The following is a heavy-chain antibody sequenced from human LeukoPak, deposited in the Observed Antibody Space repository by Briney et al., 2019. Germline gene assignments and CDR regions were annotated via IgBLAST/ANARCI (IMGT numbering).Heavy chain of an antibody. Sequence: PSETLSLTCTVSGGSISSSSYYWGWIRQPPGKGLEWIGSIYYSGSTYYNPSLKSRVTISVDTSKNQFSLKLSSVTAADTAVYYCVRGVPGIAAAGDYWGQGTLVTVSS. J-gene: IGHJ4*02. D-gene: IGHD6-13*01. CDR3: VRGVPGIAAAGDY. CDR2: IYYSGST. V-gene: IGHV4-39*07. CDR1: GGSISSSSYY.